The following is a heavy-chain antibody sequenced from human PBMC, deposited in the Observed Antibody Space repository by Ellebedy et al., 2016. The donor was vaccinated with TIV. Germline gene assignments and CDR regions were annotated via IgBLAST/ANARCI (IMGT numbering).Heavy chain of an antibody. V-gene: IGHV3-74*01. Sequence: GESLKISCAASGFTFSRYWMHWVRQAPGGGLVWVSRIRGDGGDTNYADSVKGRFTISRDNTKNTLYLHMDDLRADDTAVYYCTRDLVLGSGSTDYWGQGTLVTV. CDR2: IRGDGGDT. J-gene: IGHJ4*02. CDR1: GFTFSRYW. D-gene: IGHD3-10*01. CDR3: TRDLVLGSGSTDY.